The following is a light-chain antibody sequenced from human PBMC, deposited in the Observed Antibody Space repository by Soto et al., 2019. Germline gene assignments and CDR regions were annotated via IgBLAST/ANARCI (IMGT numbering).Light chain of an antibody. CDR3: QQGKSYPLT. J-gene: IGKJ4*01. CDR1: QGISSY. CDR2: AAS. V-gene: IGKV1-9*01. Sequence: DIQLTQSPSFLSVSVGDRVTITCRASQGISSYLAWSQQKPGKAPKVLIYAASTLQSGVPSRFSGSGSGTEFTLTISSLQPEDFATYYCQQGKSYPLTFGGGTKVEIK.